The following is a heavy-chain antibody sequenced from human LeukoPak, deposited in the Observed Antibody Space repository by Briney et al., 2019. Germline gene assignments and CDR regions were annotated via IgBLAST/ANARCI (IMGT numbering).Heavy chain of an antibody. V-gene: IGHV4-39*01. CDR2: IYYSGST. Sequence: SETLSLTCTVSGGSISSSSYYWGWIRQPPGKGLEWIGSIYYSGSTYYNPPLKSRVTISVDTSKNQFSLKLSSVTAADTAVYYCASSSSWAPGGYGMDVWGQGTTVTVSS. CDR1: GGSISSSSYY. D-gene: IGHD6-13*01. J-gene: IGHJ6*02. CDR3: ASSSSWAPGGYGMDV.